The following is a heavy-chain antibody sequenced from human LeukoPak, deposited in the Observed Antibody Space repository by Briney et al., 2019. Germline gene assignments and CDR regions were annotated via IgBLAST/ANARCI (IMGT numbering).Heavy chain of an antibody. J-gene: IGHJ4*02. CDR3: AREQQLVRGQVFTDY. Sequence: SETLSLTCTVSGGSISSYYWSWIRQPAGKGLEWIGRIYTSGSTNYNPSLKSRVTMSADTSKNQFSLKLSSVTAADTAVYYCAREQQLVRGQVFTDYWGQGTLVTVSS. V-gene: IGHV4-4*07. D-gene: IGHD6-13*01. CDR1: GGSISSYY. CDR2: IYTSGST.